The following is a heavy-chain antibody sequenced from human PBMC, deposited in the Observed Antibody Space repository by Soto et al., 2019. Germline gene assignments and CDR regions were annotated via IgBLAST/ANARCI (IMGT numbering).Heavy chain of an antibody. D-gene: IGHD2-2*01. V-gene: IGHV1-46*03. CDR3: ARDQYQPPGGGFDP. J-gene: IGHJ5*02. Sequence: QVQLVQSGAEVKKPGASVKVSCKASGYTFTSYYMHWVRQAPGHGLEWMGIINPSGGSTSYAQKFQGSVTMTRDTSTSTVYMEPSSLRSEDTAVYYCARDQYQPPGGGFDPWGQGTLVTVSS. CDR1: GYTFTSYY. CDR2: INPSGGST.